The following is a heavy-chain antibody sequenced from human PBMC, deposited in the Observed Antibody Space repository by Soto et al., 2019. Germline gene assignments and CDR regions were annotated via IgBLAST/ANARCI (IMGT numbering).Heavy chain of an antibody. CDR3: ATEPNYFDY. CDR1: GYTFTCYG. V-gene: IGHV1-18*01. CDR2: ISAYNGNT. Sequence: QVQLVQSGAEVKRPGASVKVSCKASGYTFTCYGISWVRQAPGQGLEWMGWISAYNGNTKYAQKLQGRVTMTTDTATSAADMELRLLRSYDTAVYYCATEPNYFDYWGQGTLVTVSS. J-gene: IGHJ4*02.